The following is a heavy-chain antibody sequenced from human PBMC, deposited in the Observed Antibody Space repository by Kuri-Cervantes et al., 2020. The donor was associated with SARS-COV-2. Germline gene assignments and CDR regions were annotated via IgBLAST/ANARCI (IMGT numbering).Heavy chain of an antibody. CDR2: IYYSGST. V-gene: IGHV4-31*03. CDR1: GGSISSGGYC. J-gene: IGHJ6*02. D-gene: IGHD3-3*01. CDR3: ARAGVGDFWSGYYGMDV. Sequence: SETLSLTCTVSGGSISSGGYCWSWIRQHPGKGLEWIGYIYYSGSTYYNPSLKSRVTISVDTSKNQFSLKLSSVTAADTAVYYCARAGVGDFWSGYYGMDVWGQGTTVTVSS.